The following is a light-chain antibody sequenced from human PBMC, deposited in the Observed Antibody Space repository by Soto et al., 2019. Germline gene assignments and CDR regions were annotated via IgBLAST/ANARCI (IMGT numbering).Light chain of an antibody. Sequence: EIVLTQYPATLSLSPGESATLSCRASQSVSRYLAWYQQKPGQAPRLLIYDISNRATGIPARFSGSGSGTDFTLTISSLEPEDFALYYCQQRGNWPLYTFGQGTKLEIK. CDR2: DIS. V-gene: IGKV3-11*01. CDR3: QQRGNWPLYT. J-gene: IGKJ2*01. CDR1: QSVSRY.